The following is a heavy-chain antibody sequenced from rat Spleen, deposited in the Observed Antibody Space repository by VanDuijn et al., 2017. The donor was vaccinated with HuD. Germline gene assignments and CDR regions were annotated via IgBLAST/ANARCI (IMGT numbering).Heavy chain of an antibody. V-gene: IGHV5-31*01. CDR1: GFTFNNYW. J-gene: IGHJ4*01. D-gene: IGHD4-3*01. CDR3: TRPQFGGRGYVMDA. Sequence: EVQLMESGGGLVQPGRSLKLSCVASGFTFNNYWMTWIRQAPGKGLEWVASITNTGGSTYYPDSVKGRFTISRDNAKSTLYLQMNSLRSEDTATYYCTRPQFGGRGYVMDAWGQGASVTVSS. CDR2: ITNTGGST.